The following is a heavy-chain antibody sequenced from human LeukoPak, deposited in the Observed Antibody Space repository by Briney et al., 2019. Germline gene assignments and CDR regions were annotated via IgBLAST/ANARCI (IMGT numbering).Heavy chain of an antibody. CDR1: GFSFNNYG. CDR3: SKNPYSVVVSDAMDYFYGFDV. Sequence: GGSLRLSCAASGFSFNNYGMHWVRQAPGKGLEWVAVISYVGRNKYYTDSVKGRFTISRDNSKNTLYLQMNSLRAEDTAVYFCSKNPYSVVVSDAMDYFYGFDVWGQGTTVTVSS. J-gene: IGHJ6*02. V-gene: IGHV3-30*18. D-gene: IGHD2-2*01. CDR2: ISYVGRNK.